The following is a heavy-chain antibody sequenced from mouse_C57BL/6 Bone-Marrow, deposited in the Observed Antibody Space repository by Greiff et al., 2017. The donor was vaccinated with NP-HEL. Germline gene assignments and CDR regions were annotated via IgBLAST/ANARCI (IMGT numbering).Heavy chain of an antibody. V-gene: IGHV2-2*01. CDR3: AIITTVTDYWYFDV. CDR1: GFSLTSYG. D-gene: IGHD1-1*01. CDR2: IWSGGST. Sequence: VQLEESGPGLVQPSQSLSITCTVSGFSLTSYGVHWVRQSPGKGLEWLAVIWSGGSTDYNAAFISRLSISKDHSKSQVFFKMNSLQADDTAIYYYAIITTVTDYWYFDVWGTGTTVTVSS. J-gene: IGHJ1*03.